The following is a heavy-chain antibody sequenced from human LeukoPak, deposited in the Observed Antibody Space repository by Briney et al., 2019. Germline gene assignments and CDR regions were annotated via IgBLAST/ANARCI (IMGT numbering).Heavy chain of an antibody. CDR3: AGDGPPYYDILTGYYPLGLFDY. D-gene: IGHD3-9*01. CDR2: IYYSGST. V-gene: IGHV4-59*01. CDR1: GGSISSYY. J-gene: IGHJ4*02. Sequence: SETLSLTCTVSGGSISSYYWSWIRQPPGKGLEWIGYIYYSGSTNYNPSLKSRVTISVDTSKNQFSLKLSSVTAADTAVYYCAGDGPPYYDILTGYYPLGLFDYWGQGTLVTVSS.